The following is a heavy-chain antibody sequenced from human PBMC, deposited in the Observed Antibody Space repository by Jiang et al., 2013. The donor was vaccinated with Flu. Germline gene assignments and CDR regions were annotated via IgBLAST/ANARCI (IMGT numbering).Heavy chain of an antibody. J-gene: IGHJ4*02. CDR1: GYTFTNYG. V-gene: IGHV1-18*01. CDR3: VRDYDYNCDY. Sequence: GAEVKKPGASVKVSCKTSGYTFTNYGITWVRQAPGQGLEWMVWISAKNGDIHYAQKFQDRVTVTTDTSTSIAYMDLRNLRSDDTAVYYCVRDYDYNCDYWGQGTLVTV. CDR2: ISAKNGDI. D-gene: IGHD4/OR15-4a*01.